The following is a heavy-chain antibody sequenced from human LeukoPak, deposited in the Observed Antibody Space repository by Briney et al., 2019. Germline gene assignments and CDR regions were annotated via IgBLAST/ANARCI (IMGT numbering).Heavy chain of an antibody. V-gene: IGHV3-66*01. CDR3: ATYRQVLLPFES. Sequence: PGGSLRLSCAASGFTVVSSKYMIWVRQAPGKVLEWVSVIYSDGRTYYADSVKGRFTISRDNSKSTLSLQMNSLRAEDTAIYYCATYRQVLLPFESWGQGTLVTVSS. CDR1: GFTVVSSKY. J-gene: IGHJ4*02. CDR2: IYSDGRT. D-gene: IGHD2/OR15-2a*01.